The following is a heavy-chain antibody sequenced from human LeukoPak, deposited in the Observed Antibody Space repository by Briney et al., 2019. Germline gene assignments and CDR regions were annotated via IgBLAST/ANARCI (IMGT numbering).Heavy chain of an antibody. J-gene: IGHJ5*02. Sequence: PSETLSLTCAVYGGSFSGYYWSWIRQPPGKGLEWIGEINHSGSTNYNPSLKSRVTISVDTSKNQFSLKLSSVTAADTAVYYCARGLRGRWFDPWGQGTLVTVSS. V-gene: IGHV4-34*01. CDR3: ARGLRGRWFDP. CDR2: INHSGST. CDR1: GGSFSGYY.